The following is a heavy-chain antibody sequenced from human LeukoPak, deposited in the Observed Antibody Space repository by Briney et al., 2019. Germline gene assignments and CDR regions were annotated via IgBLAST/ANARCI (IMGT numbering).Heavy chain of an antibody. V-gene: IGHV1-46*01. CDR1: GYTFTSYY. D-gene: IGHD3-16*01. CDR2: INPSGGST. Sequence: ASVKVSCKASGYTFTSYYMHWVRQAPGQGLEWMGIINPSGGSTSYAQKFQGRVTMTRDTSISTAYMELSRLRSDDTAVYYCARRRGWGFTFDAFDIWGQGTMVTVPS. CDR3: ARRRGWGFTFDAFDI. J-gene: IGHJ3*02.